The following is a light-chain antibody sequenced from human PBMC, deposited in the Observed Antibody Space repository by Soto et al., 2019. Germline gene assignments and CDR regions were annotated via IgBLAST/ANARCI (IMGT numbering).Light chain of an antibody. CDR3: QQRGDWPLT. CDR1: QSVSKY. V-gene: IGKV3-11*01. CDR2: DAT. J-gene: IGKJ4*01. Sequence: EIVLTQSPATLSLSPGERATLSCRASQSVSKYLAWYQQKPGQAHRLLIYDATNRATGIPDRFSGSGSGTDFTLTISSLEPEDFAVYYCQQRGDWPLTFGGGTKVEIK.